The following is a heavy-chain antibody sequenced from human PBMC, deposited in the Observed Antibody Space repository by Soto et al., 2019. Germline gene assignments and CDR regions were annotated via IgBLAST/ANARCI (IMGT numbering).Heavy chain of an antibody. CDR3: ARGGGGNCSGGSCYARFDP. D-gene: IGHD2-15*01. J-gene: IGHJ5*02. CDR1: GGSISSGGYS. Sequence: SETLSPSCAVSGGSISSGGYSWSWIRQPPGKGLEWIGYIYHSGSTYYNPSLKSRVTISVDRSKNQFSLRLSSVTAADTAVYYCARGGGGNCSGGSCYARFDPWGQGTLVTVSS. V-gene: IGHV4-30-2*01. CDR2: IYHSGST.